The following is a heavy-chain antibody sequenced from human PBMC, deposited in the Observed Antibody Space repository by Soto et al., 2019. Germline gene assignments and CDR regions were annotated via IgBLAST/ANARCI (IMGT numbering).Heavy chain of an antibody. Sequence: QVQLVESGGGLVKPGGSLRLSCAASGFTFSDYYMSWIRQAPGEGLEWVSYISSGGTTIYYADSVQGRFTISRDNAKNSLFLQMDSLRADDTAVYYCASPSGEVDYWGQGTLVTVSS. D-gene: IGHD3-10*01. CDR2: ISSGGTTI. V-gene: IGHV3-11*01. CDR3: ASPSGEVDY. J-gene: IGHJ4*02. CDR1: GFTFSDYY.